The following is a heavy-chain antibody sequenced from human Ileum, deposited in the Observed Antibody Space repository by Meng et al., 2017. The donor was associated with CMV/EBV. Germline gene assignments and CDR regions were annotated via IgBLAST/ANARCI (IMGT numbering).Heavy chain of an antibody. CDR3: ARGWGQLPRRNIDY. V-gene: IGHV1-2*02. Sequence: ASVKVSCKASGYTFTGYYMHWVRQAPGQGLEWMGWINPNSGGTNYAQKFQGRVTMTRDTSISTAYMELSRLRSDDTDVYYCARGWGQLPRRNIDYWGQGTLVTVSS. CDR1: GYTFTGYY. J-gene: IGHJ4*02. D-gene: IGHD2-2*01. CDR2: INPNSGGT.